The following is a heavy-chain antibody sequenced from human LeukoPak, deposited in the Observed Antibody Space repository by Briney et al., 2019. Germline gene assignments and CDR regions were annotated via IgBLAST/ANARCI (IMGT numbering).Heavy chain of an antibody. V-gene: IGHV3-21*01. CDR2: ISSSSSYI. Sequence: GGSLRLSCAASGFIFSSYEMNWVRQAPGKGLEWVSSISSSSSYIYYADSVKGRFTISRDNAKNSLYLQMNSLRAEDTAVYYCARSWGRDFDYWGQGTLVTVSS. D-gene: IGHD3-16*01. CDR1: GFIFSSYE. J-gene: IGHJ4*02. CDR3: ARSWGRDFDY.